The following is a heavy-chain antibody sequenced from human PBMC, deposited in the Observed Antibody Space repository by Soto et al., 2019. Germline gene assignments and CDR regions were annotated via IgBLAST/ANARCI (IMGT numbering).Heavy chain of an antibody. Sequence: QVQLVESGGGVVQPGRSLRLSCAASGFTFSSYGMHWVRQAPGKGLEWVAVIWYDGSNKYYADSVKGRFTISRDNSKNTLYLQMNSLRAVDTAVYYCAREKWYGYAFDIWGQGTMVTVSS. CDR3: AREKWYGYAFDI. CDR2: IWYDGSNK. J-gene: IGHJ3*02. V-gene: IGHV3-33*01. D-gene: IGHD2-15*01. CDR1: GFTFSSYG.